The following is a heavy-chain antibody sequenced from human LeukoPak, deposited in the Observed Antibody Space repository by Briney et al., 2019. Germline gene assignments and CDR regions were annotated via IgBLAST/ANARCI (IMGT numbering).Heavy chain of an antibody. Sequence: GGSLRLSCAASGFIFSNDAMHWVRQAPGKGLEWVSSISSSSSYIYYADSVKGRFTISRDNAKNSLYLQMNSLRAEDTAVYYCASVEVDYWGQGTLVTVSS. J-gene: IGHJ4*02. CDR1: GFIFSNDA. CDR3: ASVEVDY. V-gene: IGHV3-21*01. CDR2: ISSSSSYI. D-gene: IGHD5-24*01.